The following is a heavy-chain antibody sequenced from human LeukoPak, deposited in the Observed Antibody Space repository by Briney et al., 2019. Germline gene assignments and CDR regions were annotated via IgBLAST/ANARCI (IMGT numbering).Heavy chain of an antibody. D-gene: IGHD5-12*01. V-gene: IGHV3-23*01. CDR3: AQDGAWLRFDH. Sequence: AGGSLRLSCAASGFSFNNHGMNWVRQAPGKGLEWVSGISPGGDIKYYADPVKGRFVISRDNSKNTVYLQMNSLRVDDTARYYCAQDGAWLRFDHWGQGTLVTVSS. CDR2: ISPGGDIK. J-gene: IGHJ4*02. CDR1: GFSFNNHG.